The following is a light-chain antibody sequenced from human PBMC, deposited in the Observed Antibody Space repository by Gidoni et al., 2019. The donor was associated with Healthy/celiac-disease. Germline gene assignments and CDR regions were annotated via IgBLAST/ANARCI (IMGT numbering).Light chain of an antibody. J-gene: IGKJ2*04. Sequence: DIQMTHSPSPLSAPVGDSVTITGRASQSIISYLNWYQQKPGQAPKLLIYAASSLESGVPSRFSGSGSGTDFTLTISSLQPEDFATYYCQQSYSTHRSFGQGTKLEIK. CDR2: AAS. V-gene: IGKV1-39*01. CDR1: QSIISY. CDR3: QQSYSTHRS.